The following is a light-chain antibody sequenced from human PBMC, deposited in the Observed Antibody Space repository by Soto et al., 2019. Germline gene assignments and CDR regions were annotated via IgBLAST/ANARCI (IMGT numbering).Light chain of an antibody. CDR3: QQYSIWRT. Sequence: EIDMTQSPATLSLAPGERVTLSCRASESVSTNLAWYQQKAGQAPRLLIYGASTRATGIPARFSGSGSGTEFTLTISSLQSEDFAVYYYQQYSIWRTFGQGSKVDIK. CDR2: GAS. CDR1: ESVSTN. J-gene: IGKJ1*01. V-gene: IGKV3-15*01.